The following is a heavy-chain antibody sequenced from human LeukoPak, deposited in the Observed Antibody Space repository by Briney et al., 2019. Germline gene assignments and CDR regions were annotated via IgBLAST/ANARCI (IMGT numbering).Heavy chain of an antibody. Sequence: ASVKVSCKASGYTFTGYYMHWVRQAPGQRLEWMGWINPNSGGTNYAQKFQGRVTMTRDTSISTAYMELSRLRSDDTAVYYCALASSSSWYAYFDYWGQGTLVTVSS. V-gene: IGHV1-2*02. CDR2: INPNSGGT. D-gene: IGHD6-13*01. CDR3: ALASSSSWYAYFDY. J-gene: IGHJ4*02. CDR1: GYTFTGYY.